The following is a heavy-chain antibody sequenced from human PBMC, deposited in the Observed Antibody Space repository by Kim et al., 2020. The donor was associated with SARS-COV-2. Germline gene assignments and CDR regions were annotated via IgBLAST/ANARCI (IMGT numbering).Heavy chain of an antibody. Sequence: ASVKVSCQTSGYTFTTYTIHWLRQAPGETLEWLGWINAGNGDTRYSQKLKGRVMITRDTSAGVVYMDLFSLTSEDTATYYCARDLGYSIFDYWGQGSLVT. V-gene: IGHV1-3*01. D-gene: IGHD5-12*01. CDR1: GYTFTTYT. CDR3: ARDLGYSIFDY. CDR2: INAGNGDT. J-gene: IGHJ4*02.